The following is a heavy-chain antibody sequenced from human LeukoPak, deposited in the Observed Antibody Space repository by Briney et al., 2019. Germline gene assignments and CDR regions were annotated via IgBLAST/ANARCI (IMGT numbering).Heavy chain of an antibody. CDR1: GFTFSSYC. V-gene: IGHV3-74*01. CDR2: INSDGSTT. Sequence: GGSLRLSCAASGFTFSSYCMHWVRQAPGKGLVWVSRINSDGSTTTYADSVKGRFTISRDNAKNTLYLQMNSLRAEDTAVYYCARDRRGVAGGYWGQGTLVIVSS. CDR3: ARDRRGVAGGY. J-gene: IGHJ4*02. D-gene: IGHD6-19*01.